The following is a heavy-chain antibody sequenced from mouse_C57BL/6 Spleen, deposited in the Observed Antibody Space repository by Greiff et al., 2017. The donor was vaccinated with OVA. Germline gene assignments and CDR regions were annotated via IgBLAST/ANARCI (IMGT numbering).Heavy chain of an antibody. V-gene: IGHV1-15*01. CDR2: IDPETGGT. CDR1: GYTFTDYE. CDR3: TSYYSNSFAY. Sequence: QVQLQQSGAELVRPGASVTLSCKASGYTFTDYEMHWVKQTPVHGLEWIGAIDPETGGTAYNQKFKGKAILTADKSSSTAYMELRSLTPEDSAVYYCTSYYSNSFAYWGQGTLVTVSA. J-gene: IGHJ3*01. D-gene: IGHD2-5*01.